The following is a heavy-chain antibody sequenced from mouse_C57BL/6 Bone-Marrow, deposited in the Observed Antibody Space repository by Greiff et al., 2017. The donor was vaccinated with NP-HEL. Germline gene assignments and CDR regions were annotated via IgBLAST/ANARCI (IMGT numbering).Heavy chain of an antibody. CDR2: ISSGSSTI. CDR3: ARRREGNYFDY. Sequence: EVKLMESGGGLVKPGGSLKLSCAASGFTFSDYGMHWVRQAPEKGLEWVAYISSGSSTIYYADTVKGRFTIPRDNAKNTLFLQMTSLRSEDTAMYYCARRREGNYFDYWGQGTTLTVSS. CDR1: GFTFSDYG. J-gene: IGHJ2*01. V-gene: IGHV5-17*01.